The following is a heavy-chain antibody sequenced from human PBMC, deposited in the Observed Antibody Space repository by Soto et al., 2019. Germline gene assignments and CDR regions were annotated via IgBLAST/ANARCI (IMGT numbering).Heavy chain of an antibody. J-gene: IGHJ6*02. D-gene: IGHD2-8*01. V-gene: IGHV1-69*13. CDR3: ARDRSGYCTNGVCYTGGYYYYGMDV. CDR1: GGTFSSYA. CDR2: IIPIFGTA. Sequence: ASVKVSCTACGGTFSSYAISWVRQAPGQGLEWMGGIIPIFGTANYAQKFQGRVTITADESTSTAYMELSSLRSEDTAVYYCARDRSGYCTNGVCYTGGYYYYGMDVWGQGTTVTVSS.